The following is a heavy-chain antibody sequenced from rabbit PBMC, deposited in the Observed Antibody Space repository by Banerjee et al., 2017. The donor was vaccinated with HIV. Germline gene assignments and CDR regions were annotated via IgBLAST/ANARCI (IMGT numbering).Heavy chain of an antibody. V-gene: IGHV1S40*01. CDR1: GFSFSSGYD. D-gene: IGHD8-1*01. Sequence: QSLEESGGDLVKPGASLTLTCTASGFSFSSGYDMCWVRQAPGKGLELIACIYTSSGSTYCATGAKGRFTSAKTSSAAVTLRRSSLTAADTATYFCARGEAGGGYDFNLWGPGTLVTVS. J-gene: IGHJ4*01. CDR3: ARGEAGGGYDFNL. CDR2: IYTSSGST.